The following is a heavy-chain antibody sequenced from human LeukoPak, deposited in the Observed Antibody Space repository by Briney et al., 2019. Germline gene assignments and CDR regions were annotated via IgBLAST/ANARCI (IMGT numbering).Heavy chain of an antibody. D-gene: IGHD1-26*01. J-gene: IGHJ3*02. V-gene: IGHV3-21*04. CDR3: ARGGSYLSAFDI. CDR2: ISTSSSYI. CDR1: GFTFSSFG. Sequence: PGGSLRLSCAASGFTFSSFGMNWVRQAPGKGLEWVSFISTSSSYIYYADSVKGRFTISRHNAKNSLYLQMNSLRAEDTAVYYCARGGSYLSAFDIWGQGTMVTVSS.